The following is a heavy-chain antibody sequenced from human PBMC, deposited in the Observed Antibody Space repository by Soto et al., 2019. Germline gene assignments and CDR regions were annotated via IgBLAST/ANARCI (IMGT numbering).Heavy chain of an antibody. Sequence: SETLSLTCTVSGGSISSGGYYWSWIRQHPGKGLEWIGYIYYSGSTYYNPSLKSRVTISVDTSKNQFSLKLSSVTAADTAVYYCATIRNDYGAHNWFDPWGQGTLVTVSS. D-gene: IGHD4-17*01. CDR3: ATIRNDYGAHNWFDP. V-gene: IGHV4-31*03. J-gene: IGHJ5*02. CDR2: IYYSGST. CDR1: GGSISSGGYY.